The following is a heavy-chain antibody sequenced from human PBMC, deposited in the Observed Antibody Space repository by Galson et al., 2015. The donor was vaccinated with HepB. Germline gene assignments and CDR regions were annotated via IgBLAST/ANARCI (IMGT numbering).Heavy chain of an antibody. J-gene: IGHJ6*03. CDR1: GGSISSDNYY. CDR2: IHTGGTI. CDR3: AAASYDNYYYYYYMDV. D-gene: IGHD3-9*01. Sequence: LSLTCTVSGGSISSDNYYWNWIRQPAGKGLEWIGRIHTGGTINYNPSLESRVTVSVDPSKNQFSLRLRPVTAADTAIYYCAAASYDNYYYYYYMDVWGKGTTVSVSS. V-gene: IGHV4-61*02.